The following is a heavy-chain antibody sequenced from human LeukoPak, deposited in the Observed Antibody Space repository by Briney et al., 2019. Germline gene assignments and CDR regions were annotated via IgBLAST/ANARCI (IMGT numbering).Heavy chain of an antibody. CDR1: GFTVSSNY. V-gene: IGHV3-53*01. CDR2: IYSGGST. CDR3: ARGVDEGAFDI. J-gene: IGHJ3*02. Sequence: GGPLRLSCAASGFTVSSNYMSWVRQAPGKGLEWVSVIYSGGSTYYADSVKGRFTISRDNSKNTLYLQMNSLRAEGTAVYYCARGVDEGAFDIWGQGTMVTVSS.